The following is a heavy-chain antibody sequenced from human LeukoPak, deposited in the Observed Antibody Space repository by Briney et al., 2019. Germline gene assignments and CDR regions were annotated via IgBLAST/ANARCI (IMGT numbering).Heavy chain of an antibody. D-gene: IGHD3-16*01. Sequence: GGSLRLSCAPSGFTFSSYAMSWVRQAPGRGLEWVSAISGSGGSTYYADSVKGRFTISRDNSKNTLYLQMNSLRAEDTAVYYCAKDLGVSNPVPYYFDYWGQGTLVTVSS. CDR3: AKDLGVSNPVPYYFDY. V-gene: IGHV3-23*01. J-gene: IGHJ4*02. CDR1: GFTFSSYA. CDR2: ISGSGGST.